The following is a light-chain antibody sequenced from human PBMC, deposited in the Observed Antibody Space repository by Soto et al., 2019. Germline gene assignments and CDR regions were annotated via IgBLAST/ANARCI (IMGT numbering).Light chain of an antibody. CDR3: QQYNNWPPKST. Sequence: EIVMTQSPATLSVSPGERATLSCRASQSVSSNLAWYQQKPGQAPRLLINGASTRATGIPARFSGSGSGTEFTLTISSLQSEDFAVYYCQQYNNWPPKSTFGQGTKVEIK. J-gene: IGKJ1*01. V-gene: IGKV3-15*01. CDR2: GAS. CDR1: QSVSSN.